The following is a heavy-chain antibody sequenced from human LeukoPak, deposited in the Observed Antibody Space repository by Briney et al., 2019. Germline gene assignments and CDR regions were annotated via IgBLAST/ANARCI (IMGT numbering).Heavy chain of an antibody. CDR3: AREAYGDYTYYFDY. CDR1: GFTFSSYS. D-gene: IGHD4-17*01. J-gene: IGHJ4*02. CDR2: ISSSSSTI. Sequence: GGSLRLSCAASGFTFSSYSMNWVRLAPGKGLEWVSYISSSSSTIYYADSVKGRFTISRDNAKNSLYLQMNSLRAEDTAVYYCAREAYGDYTYYFDYWGQGTLVTLSS. V-gene: IGHV3-48*04.